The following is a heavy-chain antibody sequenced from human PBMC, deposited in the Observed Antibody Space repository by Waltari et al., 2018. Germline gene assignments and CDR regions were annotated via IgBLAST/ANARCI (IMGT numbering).Heavy chain of an antibody. V-gene: IGHV4-38-2*01. CDR2: IYHNGTT. CDR3: AAFLPDWGRGTDY. Sequence: QVQLQESGPGLVKPSETLSLTCAVSGHSVSSTYYWGWIRQSPGKGLEWIASIYHNGTTYYDTSLKSRVRLSLDTSKNRFSLNLRSVTAADTALYYCAAFLPDWGRGTDYWGQGILITVSS. CDR1: GHSVSSTYY. D-gene: IGHD7-27*01. J-gene: IGHJ4*02.